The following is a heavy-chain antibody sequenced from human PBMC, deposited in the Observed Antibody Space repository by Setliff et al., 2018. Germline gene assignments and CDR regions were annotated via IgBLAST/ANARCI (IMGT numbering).Heavy chain of an antibody. D-gene: IGHD3-3*01. J-gene: IGHJ3*02. V-gene: IGHV5-51*01. CDR2: IFPGDSAT. Sequence: GESLKISCKGSGYTFTEYLIGWVRQMPGKGLEWMGIIFPGDSATKYSPSFQGQVTMSVDKSINTAYLQWSSLRASDTAMYYCARQAIFGADAFDIWGQGTMVTVSS. CDR1: GYTFTEYL. CDR3: ARQAIFGADAFDI.